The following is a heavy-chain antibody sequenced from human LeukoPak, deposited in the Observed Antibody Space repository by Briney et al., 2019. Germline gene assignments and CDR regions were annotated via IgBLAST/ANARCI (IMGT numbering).Heavy chain of an antibody. D-gene: IGHD6-13*01. V-gene: IGHV5-10-1*01. J-gene: IGHJ4*02. CDR3: ASGGSSWPMGDY. CDR2: IDPSDSYT. Sequence: GESLKISCKGSGYSFTSYWISWVRQMPGKGLEWMGRIDPSDSYTNYSPSFQGHVTISADKSISTAYLQWSSLKASDTAMYYCASGGSSWPMGDYWGQGTLVTVSS. CDR1: GYSFTSYW.